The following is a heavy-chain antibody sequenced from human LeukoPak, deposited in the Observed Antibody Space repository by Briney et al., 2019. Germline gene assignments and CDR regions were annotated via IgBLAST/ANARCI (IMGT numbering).Heavy chain of an antibody. D-gene: IGHD3-10*01. CDR3: ARGADYYGSGSLAYYYYMDV. CDR1: GGTFSSYA. V-gene: IGHV1-69*13. Sequence: SVKVSCKASGGTFSSYAISWVRQAPGQGLEWMGGIIPIFGTANYAQKFQGRVTITADESTSTAYMELSSLRSEDTAVYYCARGADYYGSGSLAYYYYMDVWGKGTTVTVSS. CDR2: IIPIFGTA. J-gene: IGHJ6*03.